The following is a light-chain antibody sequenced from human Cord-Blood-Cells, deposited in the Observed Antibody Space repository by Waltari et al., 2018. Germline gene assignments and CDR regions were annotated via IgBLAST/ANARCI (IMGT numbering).Light chain of an antibody. V-gene: IGLV1-40*01. CDR1: SPNIGAGYD. Sequence: QSVLTQPPSVSGAPGQRVTISCTGSSPNIGAGYDVPWYQQLPGTAPKLLIYGNSNRPSGVPDRFSGSKSGTSASLAITGLQAEDEADYYCQSYDSSLSGSVFGGGTKLTVV. CDR2: GNS. CDR3: QSYDSSLSGSV. J-gene: IGLJ3*02.